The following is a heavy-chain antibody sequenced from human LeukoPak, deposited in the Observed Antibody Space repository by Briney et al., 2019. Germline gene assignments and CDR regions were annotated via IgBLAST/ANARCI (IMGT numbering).Heavy chain of an antibody. Sequence: GGSLRLSCAASGFTFSSYSMNWVRQAPGKGLEWVSGISWNSGSIGYADSVKGRFTISRDNAKNSLYLQMNSLRAEDTALYYCAKDESGNGNLFDYWGQGTLVTVSS. CDR3: AKDESGNGNLFDY. CDR2: ISWNSGSI. V-gene: IGHV3-9*01. J-gene: IGHJ4*02. CDR1: GFTFSSYS. D-gene: IGHD1-14*01.